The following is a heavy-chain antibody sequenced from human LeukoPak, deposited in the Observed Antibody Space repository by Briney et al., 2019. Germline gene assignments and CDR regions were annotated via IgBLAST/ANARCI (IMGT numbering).Heavy chain of an antibody. D-gene: IGHD3-10*01. J-gene: IGHJ4*02. V-gene: IGHV4-31*03. CDR1: GGSISSGGYY. Sequence: PSETLSLTCTVSGGSISSGGYYWSWIRQHPGKGLEWIGYIYYSGSTYYNPSLKSRVTISVDTSKNQFSLKLSSVTAADAAVYYCARDSMVRGVNYFDYWGRGTLVTVSS. CDR2: IYYSGST. CDR3: ARDSMVRGVNYFDY.